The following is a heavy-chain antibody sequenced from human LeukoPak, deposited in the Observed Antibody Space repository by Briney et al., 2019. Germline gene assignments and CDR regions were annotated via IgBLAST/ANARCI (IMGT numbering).Heavy chain of an antibody. J-gene: IGHJ5*02. CDR2: IYSSGST. V-gene: IGHV4-61*02. CDR3: ARVDYYGSGSYYSDWFDP. D-gene: IGHD3-10*01. CDR1: GGSISSGSYY. Sequence: SETLSLTYTVSGGSISSGSYYWSWIRQPAGKGLEWIGRIYSSGSTNYNPSLKSRVTISVDTSKNQFSLKLSSVTAADTAVYYCARVDYYGSGSYYSDWFDPWGQGTLVTVSS.